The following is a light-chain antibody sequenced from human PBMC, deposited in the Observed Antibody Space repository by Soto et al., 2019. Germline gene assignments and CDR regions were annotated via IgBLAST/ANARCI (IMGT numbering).Light chain of an antibody. CDR1: SGYSNYK. J-gene: IGLJ2*01. Sequence: QLVLTQPPSSSDSLGASVTLTCTLSSGYSNYKVDWYQQRPGKGPRFVMRVGTGGIVGSKGDGIPDRLSVLGSGLNRDLTNKNLQEEDESDYHCGADHGGGSNFVLVFGGGTKLTVL. CDR2: VGTGGIVG. V-gene: IGLV9-49*01. CDR3: GADHGGGSNFVLV.